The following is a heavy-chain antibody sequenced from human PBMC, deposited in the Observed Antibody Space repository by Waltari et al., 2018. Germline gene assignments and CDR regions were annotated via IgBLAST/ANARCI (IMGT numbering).Heavy chain of an antibody. CDR1: GFTFGDYA. CDR2: ISFNGGSI. Sequence: VQLVESGGDLVEPGRSLRLSCAASGFTFGDYALHWFRQVPGKGLDWVAGISFNGGSIGYVDSVKGRFTISRDNAKNSLYLEMNSLRAEDTALYYCARDRGQRAYFFYYGMDVWGQGTTVTVSS. V-gene: IGHV3-9*01. D-gene: IGHD3-10*01. J-gene: IGHJ6*02. CDR3: ARDRGQRAYFFYYGMDV.